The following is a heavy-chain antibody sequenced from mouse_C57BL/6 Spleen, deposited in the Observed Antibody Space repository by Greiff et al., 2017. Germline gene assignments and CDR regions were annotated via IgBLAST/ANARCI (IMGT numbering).Heavy chain of an antibody. CDR3: ASQLDLDY. CDR2: INPNNGGT. Sequence: EVQLQQSGPELVKPGASVKISCKASGYTFTDYYMNWVKQSHGKSLEWIGDINPNNGGTSYNQKFKGKATLTVDKSSSTAYMELRSLTSEDSAVYYCASQLDLDYWGQGTTLTVSS. CDR1: GYTFTDYY. V-gene: IGHV1-26*01. J-gene: IGHJ2*01. D-gene: IGHD4-1*02.